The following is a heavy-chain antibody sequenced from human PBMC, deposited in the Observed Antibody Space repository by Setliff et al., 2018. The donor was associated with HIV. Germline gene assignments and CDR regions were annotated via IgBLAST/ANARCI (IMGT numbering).Heavy chain of an antibody. Sequence: ASVKVSCKVSGYTLTELSRHWVRQAPGKGLEWMGGFDPEDGETIYAQKFQGWVTMTRDTSISTAYMELSRLRSDDTAVYYCARAPHVAVAGTSGFDYWGQGTLVTVSS. CDR3: ARAPHVAVAGTSGFDY. CDR1: GYTLTELS. D-gene: IGHD6-19*01. V-gene: IGHV1-24*01. J-gene: IGHJ4*02. CDR2: FDPEDGET.